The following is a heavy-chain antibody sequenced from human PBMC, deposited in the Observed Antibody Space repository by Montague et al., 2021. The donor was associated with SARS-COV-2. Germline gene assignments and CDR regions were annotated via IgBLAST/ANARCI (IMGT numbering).Heavy chain of an antibody. CDR3: ARDGSLRFEILIGPRHYYYGMDV. CDR2: IYYSGSS. Sequence: SETLSLTCTVSGGSISSSSYYWGWLRQPPGKGLEWIGSIYYSGSSYSNPSLQSRVTISVATSRNQFSLKLGSGTAADTAVYYCARDGSLRFEILIGPRHYYYGMDVWGQGTMVTVSS. CDR1: GGSISSSSYY. J-gene: IGHJ6*02. V-gene: IGHV4-39*07. D-gene: IGHD3-9*01.